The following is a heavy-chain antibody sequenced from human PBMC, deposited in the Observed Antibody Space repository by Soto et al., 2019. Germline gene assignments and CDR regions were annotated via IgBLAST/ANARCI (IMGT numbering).Heavy chain of an antibody. CDR3: ARDDCISTSCYTPLRYYYGMDV. D-gene: IGHD2-2*02. V-gene: IGHV1-69*12. CDR2: IIPIFGTA. J-gene: IGHJ6*02. Sequence: QVQLVQSGAEVKKPGSSVKVSCKASGGTFSSYAISWVRQAPGQGLEWMGGIIPIFGTANYAQKFQGRVTMTADESTSTAYMELSRLRSEDTAVYYCARDDCISTSCYTPLRYYYGMDVWGQGTTVTVSS. CDR1: GGTFSSYA.